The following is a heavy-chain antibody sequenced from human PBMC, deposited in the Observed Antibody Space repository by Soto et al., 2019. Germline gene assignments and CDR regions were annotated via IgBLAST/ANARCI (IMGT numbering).Heavy chain of an antibody. J-gene: IGHJ4*02. CDR3: ARASPSDYGTHGPFDY. V-gene: IGHV3-33*01. CDR2: MWYDGSNK. Sequence: QVQLVESGGGVVQPGRSLRISCAASRFNFSSYGMHWVRQAPGKGLEWVAVMWYDGSNKYYADSVKGRFTISRDNSKKTLYLQMNSLRAEDTAVYYCARASPSDYGTHGPFDYWGQGTLVTVSS. D-gene: IGHD3-10*01. CDR1: RFNFSSYG.